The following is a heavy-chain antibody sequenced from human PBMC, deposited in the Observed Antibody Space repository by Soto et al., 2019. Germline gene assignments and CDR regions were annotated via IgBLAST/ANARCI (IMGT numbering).Heavy chain of an antibody. J-gene: IGHJ4*02. CDR1: GYTFTSYG. CDR2: ISAYNGNT. V-gene: IGHV1-18*01. Sequence: ASVKVSCKASGYTFTSYGISWGRQAPGQGLEWMGWISAYNGNTNYAQKLQGRVTMTTDTSTSTAYMELRSLRSDDTAVYYCARWDFGVVTTYYFDYRGQGSLVTVSS. D-gene: IGHD3-3*01. CDR3: ARWDFGVVTTYYFDY.